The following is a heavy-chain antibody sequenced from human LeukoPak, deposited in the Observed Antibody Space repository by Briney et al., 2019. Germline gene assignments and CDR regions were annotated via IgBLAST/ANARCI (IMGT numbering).Heavy chain of an antibody. Sequence: SETLSLTCTVSGGSISSYYWSWIRQPPGKGLEWIGYIYYSGSTNYNPSLKSRVTISVDTSKNQFSLKLSTVTAADTAVYYCASGTQQLGFDYWGQGTLVTVSS. V-gene: IGHV4-59*01. J-gene: IGHJ4*02. CDR3: ASGTQQLGFDY. CDR2: IYYSGST. D-gene: IGHD6-13*01. CDR1: GGSISSYY.